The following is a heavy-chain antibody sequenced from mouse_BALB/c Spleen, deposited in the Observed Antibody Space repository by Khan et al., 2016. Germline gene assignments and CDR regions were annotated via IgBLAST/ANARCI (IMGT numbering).Heavy chain of an antibody. CDR2: ISSGGST. Sequence: VQLKESGGGLVKPGGSLKLSCAASGFTFSSYAMSWVRQTPEKRLEWVASISSGGSTYYPDSVKGRFTISRDNARNILNLQMSSLRSEDTAMYYCAREDYGNYGDYFDYWGQGTTLTVSS. CDR1: GFTFSSYA. CDR3: AREDYGNYGDYFDY. J-gene: IGHJ2*01. V-gene: IGHV5-6-5*01. D-gene: IGHD2-1*01.